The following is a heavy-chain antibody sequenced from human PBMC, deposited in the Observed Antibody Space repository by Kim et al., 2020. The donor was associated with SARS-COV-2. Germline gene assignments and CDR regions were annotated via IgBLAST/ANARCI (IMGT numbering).Heavy chain of an antibody. J-gene: IGHJ2*01. CDR3: AKGTHYGGNSASFRWYFDL. CDR1: GFTFSSYA. D-gene: IGHD4-17*01. Sequence: GGSLRLSCAASGFTFSSYAMSWVRQAPGKGLEWVSAISGSGGSTYYADSVKGRFTISRDNSKNTLYLQMNSLRAEDTAVYYCAKGTHYGGNSASFRWYFDLWGRGTLVTVSS. CDR2: ISGSGGST. V-gene: IGHV3-23*01.